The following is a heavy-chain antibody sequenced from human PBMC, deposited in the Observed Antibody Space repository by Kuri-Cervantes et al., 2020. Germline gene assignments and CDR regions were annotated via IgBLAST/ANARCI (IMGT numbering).Heavy chain of an antibody. Sequence: GGSLRLSCAASGFTSSSYGINWVRLALGKGLEWVAFIGYDGGDKFHADSLRGRFTISRDNSKNTLYLQMNSLRAEDTAVYYCARDSIAVRPGWFDPWGQGTLVTVSS. CDR1: GFTSSSYG. CDR2: IGYDGGDK. J-gene: IGHJ5*02. CDR3: ARDSIAVRPGWFDP. D-gene: IGHD6-6*01. V-gene: IGHV3-30*02.